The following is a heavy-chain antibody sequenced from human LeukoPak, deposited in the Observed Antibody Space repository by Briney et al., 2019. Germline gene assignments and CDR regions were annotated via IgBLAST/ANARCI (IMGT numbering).Heavy chain of an antibody. CDR2: IYSGGTT. J-gene: IGHJ5*02. CDR3: ARGFNRGFDP. Sequence: PGGSLRLSCAASGFTVNSYYWSWVRQAPGKGLEWVSVIYSGGTTYYADSVKGRFTFSRDNSKNMLHLQMNSLRAEDTAVYYCARGFNRGFDPWGQGTLVIVSS. CDR1: GFTVNSYY. D-gene: IGHD3-10*01. V-gene: IGHV3-53*01.